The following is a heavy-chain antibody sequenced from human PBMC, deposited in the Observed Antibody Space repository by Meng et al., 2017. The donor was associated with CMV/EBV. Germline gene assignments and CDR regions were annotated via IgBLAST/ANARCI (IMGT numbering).Heavy chain of an antibody. Sequence: ASAKVSCKASGYTFTGYYMHWVRQAPGQGLEWMGWINPNSGGTNYAQKFQGRVTMTRDTSISTAYMELSRLRSDDTAVYYCARFVGYCSSTSCYPKRGLVDYWGQGTLVTVSS. V-gene: IGHV1-2*02. CDR3: ARFVGYCSSTSCYPKRGLVDY. D-gene: IGHD2-2*01. J-gene: IGHJ4*02. CDR2: INPNSGGT. CDR1: GYTFTGYY.